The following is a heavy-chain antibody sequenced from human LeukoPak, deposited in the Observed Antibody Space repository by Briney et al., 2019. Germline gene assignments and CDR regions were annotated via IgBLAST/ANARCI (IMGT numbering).Heavy chain of an antibody. V-gene: IGHV3-23*01. D-gene: IGHD2-21*02. CDR2: ISGSGGST. J-gene: IGHJ1*01. CDR1: GFTFSNYV. CDR3: TSWGDTTAEYFQR. Sequence: GGSLRLSCAASGFTFSNYVMTWVRQAPGKGLEWVSGISGSGGSTYYANSVKGRFTISRDNSKNTLSLQMNSLRVEDTAVYYCTSWGDTTAEYFQRWGQGTLVTVSS.